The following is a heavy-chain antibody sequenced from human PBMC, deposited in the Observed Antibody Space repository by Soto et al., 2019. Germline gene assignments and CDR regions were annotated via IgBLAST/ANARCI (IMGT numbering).Heavy chain of an antibody. J-gene: IGHJ4*02. CDR2: ISAIGDRT. Sequence: PXGALRLSFADSGFAFHGAYMHWVRQSPGKGREWISGISAIGDRTRYADSVKGRFTISRDNGKNSLLLHMNSLRTEDTALYYSVKDWLSEAYGRFQNWGQGALVTVSS. V-gene: IGHV3-9*01. CDR1: GFAFHGAY. CDR3: VKDWLSEAYGRFQN. D-gene: IGHD2-21*01.